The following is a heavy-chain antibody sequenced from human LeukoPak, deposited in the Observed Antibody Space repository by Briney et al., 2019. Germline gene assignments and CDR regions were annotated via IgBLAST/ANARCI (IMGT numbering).Heavy chain of an antibody. J-gene: IGHJ4*02. D-gene: IGHD4-23*01. CDR3: AKDYGGNPFDY. CDR1: GFTFSSYA. Sequence: PGGSLRLSCAASGFTFSSYAMSWVRQAPGKGLEWVSAISGSGGSTYFADSVKGRFAISRDNSKNTLYLQMSSLRAEDTAVYYCAKDYGGNPFDYWSQGTLVTVSS. CDR2: ISGSGGST. V-gene: IGHV3-23*01.